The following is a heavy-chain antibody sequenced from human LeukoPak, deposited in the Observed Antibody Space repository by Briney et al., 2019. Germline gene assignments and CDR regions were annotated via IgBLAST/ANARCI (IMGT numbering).Heavy chain of an antibody. CDR3: ATTAGLPTQKQYFDH. V-gene: IGHV4-31*03. CDR1: GGSISSSDYY. J-gene: IGHJ4*02. Sequence: SETLSLTCTVSGGSISSSDYYWIWVRQHPGKGLEWIGFIHYSGSTFYNPSIKSRLTISVDTSKNQFSLKLNSVTAADTAVYYCATTAGLPTQKQYFDHWGQGALVTVSS. CDR2: IHYSGST. D-gene: IGHD6-19*01.